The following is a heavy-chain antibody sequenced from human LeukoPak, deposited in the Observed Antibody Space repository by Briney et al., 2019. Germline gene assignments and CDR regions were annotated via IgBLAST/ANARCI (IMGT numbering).Heavy chain of an antibody. V-gene: IGHV3-23*01. CDR2: ISSNGDIT. D-gene: IGHD2-15*01. CDR1: RFTFNTYA. CDR3: ATVKRDCSGGTCYSYDY. Sequence: PGGSLRLSCVASRFTFNTYAVNWVRPAPGKGLEWVSAISSNGDITYYADSVRGRFTISRDNSKNTVFLQMNSLRADDTGVYYCATVKRDCSGGTCYSYDYWGQGTLVTVSS. J-gene: IGHJ4*02.